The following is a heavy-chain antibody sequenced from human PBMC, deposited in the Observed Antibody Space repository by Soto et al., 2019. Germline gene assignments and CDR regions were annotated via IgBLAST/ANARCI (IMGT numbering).Heavy chain of an antibody. CDR2: MSSSKTYI. V-gene: IGHV3-48*02. CDR1: GFSFSSYS. J-gene: IGHJ3*02. CDR3: VRDSGWAFDI. D-gene: IGHD6-19*01. Sequence: EVQLVESGGGWVQPGQSLRVSCAAAGFSFSSYSMNWVRQAPGKGLEWISYMSSSKTYIWYADSVKGRFTISRDNAKNSLSLQMNSLRDEDTAVYYCVRDSGWAFDIWGLGTMVTVSS.